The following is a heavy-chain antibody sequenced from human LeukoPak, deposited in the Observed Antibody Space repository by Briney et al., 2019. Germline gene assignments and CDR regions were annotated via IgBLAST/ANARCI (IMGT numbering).Heavy chain of an antibody. CDR3: AKRGVVIRVILVGFYKEAYYFDS. V-gene: IGHV3-23*01. CDR1: GITLSNYG. D-gene: IGHD3-22*01. J-gene: IGHJ4*02. CDR2: MSGSGGGT. Sequence: GGSLRLSCAVSGITLSNYGMSWVRKAPGKGLEWVAGMSGSGGGTNYADSVKGRFTVARDNSKNTLYLQMKSLRAEDTAVYFCAKRGVVIRVILVGFYKEAYYFDSWGQGALVTVSS.